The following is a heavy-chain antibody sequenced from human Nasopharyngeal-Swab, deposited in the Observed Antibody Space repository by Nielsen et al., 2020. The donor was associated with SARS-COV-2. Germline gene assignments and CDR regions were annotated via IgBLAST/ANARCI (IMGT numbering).Heavy chain of an antibody. CDR3: ARDRSWYLEDAFDV. CDR2: INTNTGNP. V-gene: IGHV7-4-1*02. CDR1: GYTFTSYA. Sequence: ASVKVSCKAPGYTFTSYAMNWVRQAPGQGLEWMGWINTNTGNPTYAQGFTGRFVFSLDTSVSTAYLQISSLKAEDTAVYYCARDRSWYLEDAFDVWGQGTMVTVSS. D-gene: IGHD6-13*01. J-gene: IGHJ3*01.